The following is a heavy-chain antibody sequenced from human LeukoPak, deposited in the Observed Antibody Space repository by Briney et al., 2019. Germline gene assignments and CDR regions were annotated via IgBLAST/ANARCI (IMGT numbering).Heavy chain of an antibody. Sequence: ASVKVSCKASGYTFTGYYMHWVRQAPGQGLEWMGGIIPIFGTANYAQKFQGRVTITADESTSTAYMELSSLRSEDTAVYYCARDLGYCSSTSCTDYWGQGTLVTVSS. D-gene: IGHD2-2*01. CDR3: ARDLGYCSSTSCTDY. V-gene: IGHV1-69*13. CDR1: GYTFTGYY. J-gene: IGHJ4*02. CDR2: IIPIFGTA.